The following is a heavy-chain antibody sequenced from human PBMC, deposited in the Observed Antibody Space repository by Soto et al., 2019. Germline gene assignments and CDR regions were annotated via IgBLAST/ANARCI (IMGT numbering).Heavy chain of an antibody. CDR3: ARDLAAGDH. J-gene: IGHJ4*02. V-gene: IGHV1-46*01. CDR2: INTTSGST. Sequence: QVQLVQSGAEVKKPGASVKVSCKASGYTFTNYYIHWVRQAPGQGLEWMGIINTTSGSTNYAHKFQGRVTLTSDTSTTTVYLELSGLRSEDTAVLYCARDLAAGDHWGQGTLVTVSS. D-gene: IGHD6-13*01. CDR1: GYTFTNYY.